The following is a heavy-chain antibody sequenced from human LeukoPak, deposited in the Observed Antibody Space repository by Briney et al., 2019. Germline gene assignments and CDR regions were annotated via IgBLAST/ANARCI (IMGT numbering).Heavy chain of an antibody. V-gene: IGHV3-7*05. CDR1: GFTFSNYW. CDR3: VIQVTVTNNAFDI. D-gene: IGHD4-17*01. J-gene: IGHJ3*02. CDR2: INQDGSEK. Sequence: PGGSLRLSCAASGFTFSNYWMSWVRQAPGKGLEWVAHINQDGSEKYYVDSVKGRFTISRDNAKNSLYLQMNSLRAEDTAVYSCVIQVTVTNNAFDIWGQGTMVTVSS.